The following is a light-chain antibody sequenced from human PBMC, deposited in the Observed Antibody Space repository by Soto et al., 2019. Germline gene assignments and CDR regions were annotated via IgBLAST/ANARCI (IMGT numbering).Light chain of an antibody. J-gene: IGKJ1*01. V-gene: IGKV3-20*01. Sequence: EIVLTQSAGSLSLSPGEGGNLXCRASQSISTSSVAWYRQEPGQAPRLLSYGASSRAFGSPDRFSGSGSVTDFTRTISRLEPEDFAVYYCQQYGSSPATFGQGTKVDIK. CDR2: GAS. CDR3: QQYGSSPAT. CDR1: QSISTSS.